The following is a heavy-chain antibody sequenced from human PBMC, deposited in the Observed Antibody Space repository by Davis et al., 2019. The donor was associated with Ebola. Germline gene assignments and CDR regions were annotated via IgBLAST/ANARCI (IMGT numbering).Heavy chain of an antibody. CDR3: ARDTYYYGSGDIYYYYYGMDV. V-gene: IGHV3-64*01. J-gene: IGHJ6*02. Sequence: GESLKISCAASGFTFSSYAMHWVRQAPGKGLEYVSAISSNGGSTYYANSVKGRFTISRDNSKNTLYLQMGSLRAEDMAVYYCARDTYYYGSGDIYYYYYGMDVWGQGTTVTVSS. CDR2: ISSNGGST. CDR1: GFTFSSYA. D-gene: IGHD3-10*01.